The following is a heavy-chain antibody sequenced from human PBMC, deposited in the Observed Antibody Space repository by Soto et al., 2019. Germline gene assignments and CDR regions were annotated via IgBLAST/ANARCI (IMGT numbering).Heavy chain of an antibody. CDR3: ARFQQLAYYFDY. Sequence: SETLSLTCTVSGGSIISYYWIFSRHPAGKGLEWIGCIYTSGSTNYNPSLKSRVTMSVDTSKNQFALKLSSVTAADTAVYYCARFQQLAYYFDYWGQGTLVTVSS. D-gene: IGHD6-13*01. J-gene: IGHJ4*02. CDR2: IYTSGST. V-gene: IGHV4-4*07. CDR1: GGSIISYY.